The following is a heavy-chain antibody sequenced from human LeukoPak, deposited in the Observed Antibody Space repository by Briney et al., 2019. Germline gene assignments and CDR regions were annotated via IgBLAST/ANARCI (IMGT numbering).Heavy chain of an antibody. CDR2: ISAYNGNT. D-gene: IGHD3-22*01. V-gene: IGHV1-18*01. J-gene: IGHJ4*02. CDR3: ARDYYYYDSSGYYTGNDY. Sequence: ASVKVSCKASGYTFTSYGISWVRQAPGQGLEWMGWISAYNGNTNYAQKLQGRVTMTTDTSTSTAYMELRSLRSDDTAVYYCARDYYYYDSSGYYTGNDYWGQGTLVTVSS. CDR1: GYTFTSYG.